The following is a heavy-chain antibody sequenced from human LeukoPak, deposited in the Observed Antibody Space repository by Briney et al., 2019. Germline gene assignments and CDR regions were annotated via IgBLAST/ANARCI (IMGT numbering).Heavy chain of an antibody. D-gene: IGHD4-17*01. Sequence: GGSLRLSCAASGFTFSDYYMSWIRQAPGKGLEWVSYISSSGSTIYYADSVKGRFTISRDNAKNSLYLQMNSLRAEDTAVYYCAKDKSTVTTEDGWFDPWGQGTLVTVSS. J-gene: IGHJ5*02. CDR2: ISSSGSTI. CDR3: AKDKSTVTTEDGWFDP. CDR1: GFTFSDYY. V-gene: IGHV3-11*01.